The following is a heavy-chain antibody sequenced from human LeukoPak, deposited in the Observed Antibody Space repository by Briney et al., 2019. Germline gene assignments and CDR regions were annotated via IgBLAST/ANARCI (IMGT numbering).Heavy chain of an antibody. Sequence: GGSLRLSCAASGFTFSSYEMNWVRRAPGKGLEWVSYISSSGSTIYYADSVKGRFTISRDNAKNSLYLQMNSLRAEDTAVYYCARDHLTFGGVIYYWGQATLVTVSS. D-gene: IGHD3-16*02. J-gene: IGHJ4*02. V-gene: IGHV3-48*03. CDR3: ARDHLTFGGVIYY. CDR1: GFTFSSYE. CDR2: ISSSGSTI.